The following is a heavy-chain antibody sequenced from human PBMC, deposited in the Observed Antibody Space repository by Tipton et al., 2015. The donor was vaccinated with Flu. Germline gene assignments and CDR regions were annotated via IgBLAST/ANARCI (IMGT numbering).Heavy chain of an antibody. CDR1: GVTFADYA. J-gene: IGHJ4*02. CDR3: TGPFYYFDC. Sequence: SLRLSCTGSGVTFADYAMNWVRQAPGKRLEWVGFIRSYASGGTTDYAASVKGRFTISRDDSKNIAYLQMNSLKTEDTAVYYCTGPFYYFDCWGQGTLVTVSS. V-gene: IGHV3-49*04. CDR2: IRSYASGGTT.